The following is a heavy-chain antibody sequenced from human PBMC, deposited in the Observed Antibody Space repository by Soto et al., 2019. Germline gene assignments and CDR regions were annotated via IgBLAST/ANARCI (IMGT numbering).Heavy chain of an antibody. CDR3: ARGPSLQALDYFYGMDV. V-gene: IGHV3-33*01. Sequence: TGGSLRLSCAASGITFSGYGMHWVRQAPGKGLEWVAVIWYYGNKKYYSDSVKDRFTISRDNSENTVYLQMNGLSVEDTAVYYCARGPSLQALDYFYGMDVWGQGTTVTV. CDR1: GITFSGYG. J-gene: IGHJ6*02. CDR2: IWYYGNKK.